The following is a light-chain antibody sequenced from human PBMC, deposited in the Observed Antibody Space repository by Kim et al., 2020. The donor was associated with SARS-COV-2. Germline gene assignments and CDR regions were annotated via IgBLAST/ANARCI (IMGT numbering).Light chain of an antibody. CDR1: QSVSSN. J-gene: IGKJ2*01. CDR3: QQYNDCSSGDT. CDR2: GAS. Sequence: EIVMTQSPASLSVSPGETATLSCRASQSVSSNLSWYQQKPGQAPRLLIYGASTRATGIPDRFSGSGSGTEFTLTISSRQSEDFAVYYCQQYNDCSSGDTFGQETKL. V-gene: IGKV3-15*01.